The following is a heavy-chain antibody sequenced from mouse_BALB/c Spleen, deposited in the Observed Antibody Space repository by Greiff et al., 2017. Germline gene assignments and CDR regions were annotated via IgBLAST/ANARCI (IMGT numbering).Heavy chain of an antibody. CDR3: ARGGSRYAMDY. CDR2: INPYNDGT. CDR1: GYTFTSYV. V-gene: IGHV1-14*01. J-gene: IGHJ4*01. Sequence: LVESGPELVKPGASVKMSCKASGYTFTSYVMHWVKQKPGQGLEWIGYINPYNDGTKYNEKFKGKATLTSDKSSSTAYMELSSLTSEDSAVYYCARGGSRYAMDYWGQGTSVTVSS. D-gene: IGHD1-1*02.